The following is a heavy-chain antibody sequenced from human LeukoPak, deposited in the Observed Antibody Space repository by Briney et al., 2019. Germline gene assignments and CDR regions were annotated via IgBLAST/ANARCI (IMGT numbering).Heavy chain of an antibody. V-gene: IGHV3-23*01. J-gene: IGHJ3*02. CDR3: ARDRVEMATLDAFDI. Sequence: GGSLRLSCAASGFTFSSYAMSWVRQAPGKGLEWVSAISGSGGSTYYADSVKGRFTISRDNSKNTLYLQMNSLRAEDTAVYHCARDRVEMATLDAFDIWGQGTMVTVSS. CDR1: GFTFSSYA. D-gene: IGHD5-24*01. CDR2: ISGSGGST.